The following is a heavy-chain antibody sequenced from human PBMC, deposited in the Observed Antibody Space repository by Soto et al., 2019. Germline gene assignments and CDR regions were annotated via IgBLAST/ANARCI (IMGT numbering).Heavy chain of an antibody. CDR2: IIPIFGTA. D-gene: IGHD2-2*01. Sequence: SVNVSCKASGGTFSSYAISWVRQAPGQGLEWMGGIIPIFGTANYAQKFQGRVTITADESTSTAYMELSSLRSEDTAVYYCARDIVVVPAARNWFDPWGQGTLVTVSS. V-gene: IGHV1-69*13. J-gene: IGHJ5*02. CDR3: ARDIVVVPAARNWFDP. CDR1: GGTFSSYA.